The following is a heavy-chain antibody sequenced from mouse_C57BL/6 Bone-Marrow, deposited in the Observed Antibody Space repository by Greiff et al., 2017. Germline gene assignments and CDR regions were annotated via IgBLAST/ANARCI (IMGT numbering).Heavy chain of an antibody. J-gene: IGHJ4*01. CDR3: ASPLTVVAKDYAMDY. V-gene: IGHV5-9*01. Sequence: EVKLVESGGGLVKPGGSLKLSCAASGFTFSSYTMSWVRQTPEKRLEWVATISGGGGNTYYPDSVKGRFTISRDNAKNTLYLQMSSLRSEDTALYYCASPLTVVAKDYAMDYWGQGTSVTVSS. D-gene: IGHD1-1*01. CDR2: ISGGGGNT. CDR1: GFTFSSYT.